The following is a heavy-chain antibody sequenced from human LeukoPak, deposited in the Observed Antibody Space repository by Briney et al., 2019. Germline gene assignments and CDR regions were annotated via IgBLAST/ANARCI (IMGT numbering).Heavy chain of an antibody. Sequence: GRSLRLSCAASGFTFSRYGMHWVRQSPGKGLAWAAVIWYDGSNKYYGDSVKGRVTISRDNSKNTLYLEMNSLRAEDTAVYYCARDRAAAGMGNGMDVWGQGTTVTVSS. J-gene: IGHJ6*02. V-gene: IGHV3-33*01. CDR3: ARDRAAAGMGNGMDV. D-gene: IGHD6-13*01. CDR2: IWYDGSNK. CDR1: GFTFSRYG.